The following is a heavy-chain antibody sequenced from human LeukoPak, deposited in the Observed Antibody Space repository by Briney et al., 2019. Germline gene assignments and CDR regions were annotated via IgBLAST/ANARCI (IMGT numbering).Heavy chain of an antibody. Sequence: SETLSLTCTVSGYSISSGYYWGWIRQPPGKGLEWIGSIYHSGSTYYNPSLRGRGTISVDTSKNQFSLKLTSVTAADAAVYYCAGHRAASVWYAFDIWGQGTMVTVSS. CDR2: IYHSGST. J-gene: IGHJ3*02. D-gene: IGHD6-19*01. CDR1: GYSISSGYY. CDR3: AGHRAASVWYAFDI. V-gene: IGHV4-38-2*02.